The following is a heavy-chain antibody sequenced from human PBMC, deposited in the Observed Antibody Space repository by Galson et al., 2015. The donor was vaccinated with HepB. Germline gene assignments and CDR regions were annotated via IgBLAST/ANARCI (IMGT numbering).Heavy chain of an antibody. Sequence: SLRLSCAASGFTFSSYAMSWVRQAPGKGLEWVSAISRSGGSTYYADSVKGRFTISRDNSKNTLYLQMNSLRAEDTAVYYCAKDRGVVGATLELDYWGQGTLVTVSS. CDR3: AKDRGVVGATLELDY. J-gene: IGHJ4*02. V-gene: IGHV3-23*01. CDR1: GFTFSSYA. D-gene: IGHD1-26*01. CDR2: ISRSGGST.